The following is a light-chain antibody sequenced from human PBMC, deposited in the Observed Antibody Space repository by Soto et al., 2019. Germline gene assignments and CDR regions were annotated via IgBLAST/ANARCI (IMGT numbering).Light chain of an antibody. CDR3: QQSDSTPYT. CDR2: GAS. V-gene: IGKV3-20*01. Sequence: EIVLAQAPGTLSLSPGERTPLSWRASQSVSSNFLDWYQQKPGQAPRLLIYGASSRATGIPDRFSGSGSGTDFTLTISSLQPEDFATYFCQQSDSTPYTFGQGTKVDIK. J-gene: IGKJ2*01. CDR1: QSVSSNF.